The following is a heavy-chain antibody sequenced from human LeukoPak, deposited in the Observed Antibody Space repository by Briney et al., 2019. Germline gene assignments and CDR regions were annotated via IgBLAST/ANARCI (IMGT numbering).Heavy chain of an antibody. CDR1: GGSFSGYY. CDR3: ARGAMLGRDFWGGFIFDF. J-gene: IGHJ4*02. D-gene: IGHD3-3*01. CDR2: MYISGSS. Sequence: SETLSLTCAVYGGSFSGYYWSWIRQPAGKGLEWIGRMYISGSSNYNPSLKSRVTMSIDTSKNQFSLRLRSATAADTAVYYCARGAMLGRDFWGGFIFDFWGQGALVTVSS. V-gene: IGHV4-59*10.